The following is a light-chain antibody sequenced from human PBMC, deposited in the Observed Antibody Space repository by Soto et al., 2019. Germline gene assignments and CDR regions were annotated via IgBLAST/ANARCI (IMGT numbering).Light chain of an antibody. CDR2: DVI. CDR3: SSYTTKSTLV. CDR1: SSDVGDWNY. V-gene: IGLV2-14*03. Sequence: QSALTQPASVSGSPGQSITISCNGTSSDVGDWNYGFWYQKHPDKAPKLLIFDVINRTSGVSSRFAGSKSGNTASLTISGLQVEDEADYFCSSYTTKSTLVFGGGTQLTVL. J-gene: IGLJ2*01.